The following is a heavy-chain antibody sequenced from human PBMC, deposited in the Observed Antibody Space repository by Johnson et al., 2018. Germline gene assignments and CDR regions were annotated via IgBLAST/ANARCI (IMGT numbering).Heavy chain of an antibody. CDR1: GFTVSRNY. CDR3: ARGGTDGSSGYYYYYYYYMDV. V-gene: IGHV3-66*02. J-gene: IGHJ6*03. CDR2: IYSGGST. D-gene: IGHD3-22*01. Sequence: VQLGESGGGLVQPGGSLSLSCAASGFTVSRNYMSWVRQAPGKGLEWVSVIYSGGSTYYADFVKGRFTIPRDHPKTTLYLQMNSLGAEETDGYYWARGGTDGSSGYYYYYYYYMDVWGQGTTVTVSS.